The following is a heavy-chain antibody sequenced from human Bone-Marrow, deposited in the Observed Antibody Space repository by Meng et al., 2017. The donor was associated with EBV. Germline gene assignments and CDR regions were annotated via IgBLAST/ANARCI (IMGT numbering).Heavy chain of an antibody. Sequence: GQLQESGPCTLKPSETLSLTGTVSGGSVSNANYFWSWIRQPPGKGLEWIGYTYYSGGTDYNASLKGRVTISVDTSKNQFSLNLRSVTAADTAVYYCARESPVPASIGDFFDYWGQGALVTVSS. D-gene: IGHD2-2*02. CDR2: TYYSGGT. V-gene: IGHV4-61*01. CDR3: ARESPVPASIGDFFDY. J-gene: IGHJ4*02. CDR1: GGSVSNANYF.